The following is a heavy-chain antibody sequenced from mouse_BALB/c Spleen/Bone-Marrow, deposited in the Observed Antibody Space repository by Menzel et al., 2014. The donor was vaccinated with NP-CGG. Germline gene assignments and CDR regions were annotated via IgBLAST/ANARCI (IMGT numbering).Heavy chain of an antibody. Sequence: EVQVVESGGGLGQPKGSLKVSCAASGFTFXTYAMNWVRQAPGKGLEWVARMRSKSHNYATFYADSVKDRFTISRDDSQNMLYLQMNNLKTEDTAMYYCVRDWDFDYRGQGTTLTVSS. D-gene: IGHD4-1*01. J-gene: IGHJ2*01. CDR2: MRSKSHNYAT. CDR3: VRDWDFDY. V-gene: IGHV10-1*02. CDR1: GFTFXTYA.